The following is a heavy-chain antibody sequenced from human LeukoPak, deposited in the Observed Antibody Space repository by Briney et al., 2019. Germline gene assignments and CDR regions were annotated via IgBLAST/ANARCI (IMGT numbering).Heavy chain of an antibody. CDR2: IYYSGST. J-gene: IGHJ6*03. V-gene: IGHV4-59*01. D-gene: IGHD3-3*01. Sequence: SETLSLTCTVSGGSISSYYWSWIRQPPGKGLEWIGYIYYSGSTNYNPSLKSRVTISVDTSKNQFSLKLSSVTAADTAVYYCARDAYDFWSGRPRPYYYYMDVWGKGTTVTVSS. CDR3: ARDAYDFWSGRPRPYYYYMDV. CDR1: GGSISSYY.